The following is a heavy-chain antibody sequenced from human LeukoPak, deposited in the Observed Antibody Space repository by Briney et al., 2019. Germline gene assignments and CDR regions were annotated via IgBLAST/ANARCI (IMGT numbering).Heavy chain of an antibody. CDR3: AKDRLYDYVWGSYPYDY. J-gene: IGHJ4*02. CDR2: ISGSGGST. D-gene: IGHD3-16*02. Sequence: AGGSLRLSCAASGFTFSSYAMSWVRQAPGKGLEWVSAISGSGGSTYYADSVKGRFTISRDNSKNTLYPQMNSLRAEDTAVYYCAKDRLYDYVWGSYPYDYWGQGTLVTVSS. V-gene: IGHV3-23*01. CDR1: GFTFSSYA.